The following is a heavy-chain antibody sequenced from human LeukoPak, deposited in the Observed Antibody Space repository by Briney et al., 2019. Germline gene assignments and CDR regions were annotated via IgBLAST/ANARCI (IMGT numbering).Heavy chain of an antibody. CDR1: GGAFSGYY. V-gene: IGHV4-34*01. CDR2: INHSGST. D-gene: IGHD6-6*01. CDR3: TRKSSGRFDY. J-gene: IGHJ4*02. Sequence: SETLSLTCAVYGGAFSGYYWSWIRQPPGKGLEWIGEINHSGSTHYNPSLKSRVTISVATSKNQFSPRLSSVTAADAAVYYCTRKSSGRFDYWGQGSLVTVSS.